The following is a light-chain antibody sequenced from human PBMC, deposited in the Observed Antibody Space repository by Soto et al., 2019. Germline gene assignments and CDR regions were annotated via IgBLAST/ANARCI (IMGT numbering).Light chain of an antibody. J-gene: IGKJ4*01. Sequence: ETVLTQSPGTLSLSPGERATLFCRASQSVSSSHLAWYQQKPGQTPRPLTYAASSRAAGIPDRFSGSGSGTDFTLTISRLEPEDIAVYYCHQSAVSPLTFGGGTKVEIK. CDR3: HQSAVSPLT. CDR1: QSVSSSH. CDR2: AAS. V-gene: IGKV3-20*01.